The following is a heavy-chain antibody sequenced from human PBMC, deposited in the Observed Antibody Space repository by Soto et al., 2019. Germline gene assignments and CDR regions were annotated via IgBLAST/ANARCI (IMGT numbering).Heavy chain of an antibody. V-gene: IGHV4-59*01. J-gene: IGHJ4*02. CDR2: IHFSGST. CDR3: ARGGQLAHHSQYYDILTGYFDY. CDR1: GGSIRSYY. D-gene: IGHD3-9*01. Sequence: SETLSLTCAVSGGSIRSYYWTWIRQPPGKGLEWIGDIHFSGSTNYNPSLKSRVTISVDTSENQFSLKLSSVTAADTAVYYCARGGQLAHHSQYYDILTGYFDYWGQGTLVTVSS.